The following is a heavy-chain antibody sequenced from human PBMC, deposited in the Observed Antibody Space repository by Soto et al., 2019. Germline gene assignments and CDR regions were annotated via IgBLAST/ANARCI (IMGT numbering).Heavy chain of an antibody. J-gene: IGHJ4*02. CDR1: DGTIINLC. D-gene: IGHD3-3*01. V-gene: IGHV4-59*11. CDR3: ARESSTIFGVVTYDI. Sequence: SEIHSLTSTVADGTIINLCCRWISQPPGKGLEWIGYIYYSGSTNYNPSLKSRVTISVDTSKNQFSLKLSSVTAADTAVYYCARESSTIFGVVTYDIWGQGTLVTVSS. CDR2: IYYSGST.